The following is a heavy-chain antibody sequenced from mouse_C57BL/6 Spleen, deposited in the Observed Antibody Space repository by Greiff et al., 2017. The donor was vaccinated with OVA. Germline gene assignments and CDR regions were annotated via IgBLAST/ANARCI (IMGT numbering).Heavy chain of an antibody. CDR1: GFTFSDYG. CDR2: ISSGSSTI. V-gene: IGHV5-17*01. CDR3: ARDPFAYYAMDY. Sequence: EVKVVESGGGLVKPGGSLKLSCAASGFTFSDYGMHWVRQAPEKGLEWVAYISSGSSTIYYADTVKGRFTISRDNAKNTLFLQMTSLRSEDTAMYYCARDPFAYYAMDYWGQGTSVTVSS. J-gene: IGHJ4*01.